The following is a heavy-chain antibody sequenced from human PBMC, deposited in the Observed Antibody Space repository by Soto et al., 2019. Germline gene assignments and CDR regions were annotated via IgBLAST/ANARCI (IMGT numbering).Heavy chain of an antibody. CDR2: INSDGSST. CDR3: VVGDFWSGYYPRYYYYYYGMDV. J-gene: IGHJ6*02. Sequence: PWGSLRLSCAASGFTFSSYWMHWVRQAPGKGLVWVSRINSDGSSTSYADSVKGRFTISRDNAKNTLYLQMNSLRAEDTAVYYCVVGDFWSGYYPRYYYYYYGMDVWGQGTTVTVSS. V-gene: IGHV3-74*01. CDR1: GFTFSSYW. D-gene: IGHD3-3*01.